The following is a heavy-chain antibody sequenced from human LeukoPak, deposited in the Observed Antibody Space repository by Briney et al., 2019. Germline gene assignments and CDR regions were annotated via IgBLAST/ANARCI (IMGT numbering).Heavy chain of an antibody. D-gene: IGHD6-13*01. V-gene: IGHV3-11*01. CDR3: ARAGFEQQLVHFQH. CDR2: ISSSGSTI. J-gene: IGHJ1*01. Sequence: GGSLRLSCAASGFTFSDYYMSWIRQAPGKGLEWVSYISSSGSTIYYADSVKGRFTISRDNAKNSLYLRMNSLRAEDTAVYYCARAGFEQQLVHFQHWGQGTLVTVSS. CDR1: GFTFSDYY.